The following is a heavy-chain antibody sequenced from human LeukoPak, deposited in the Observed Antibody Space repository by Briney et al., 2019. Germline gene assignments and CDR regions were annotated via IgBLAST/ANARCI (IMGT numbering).Heavy chain of an antibody. V-gene: IGHV3-21*01. CDR1: GSTFSSYS. CDR2: ISSSSSYI. J-gene: IGHJ4*02. CDR3: ATLKRTGTPYYFDY. Sequence: GGSLRLSCAASGSTFSSYSMNWVRQAPGKGLEWVSSISSSSSYIYYADSVKGRFTISRDNAKNSLYLQMNSLRAEDTAVYYCATLKRTGTPYYFDYWGQGTLVTVSS. D-gene: IGHD1-1*01.